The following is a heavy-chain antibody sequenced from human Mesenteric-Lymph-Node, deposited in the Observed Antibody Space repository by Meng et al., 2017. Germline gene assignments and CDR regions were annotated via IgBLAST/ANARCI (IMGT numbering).Heavy chain of an antibody. J-gene: IGHJ4*02. D-gene: IGHD6-19*01. Sequence: SETLSLTCTVSGDSVSSGNYYWSWIRQPAGKGLEWIGRMYSSGRTDHNPSLKSRVTMSLDTSKNQLSLKLSSVTAADTAVYYCAVWQWPYDYWGQGTLVTVSS. CDR2: MYSSGRT. CDR3: AVWQWPYDY. V-gene: IGHV4-61*02. CDR1: GDSVSSGNYY.